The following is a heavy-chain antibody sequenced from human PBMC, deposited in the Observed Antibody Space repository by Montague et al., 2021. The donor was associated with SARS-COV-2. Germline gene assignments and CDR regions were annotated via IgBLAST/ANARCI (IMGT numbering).Heavy chain of an antibody. CDR1: GDSISPGNR. D-gene: IGHD1-26*01. J-gene: IGHJ4*02. V-gene: IGHV4/OR15-8*01. CDR3: ARKGSGRSDLAY. Sequence: SETLSLTCVVYGDSISPGNRAPRVSVHPGNAVAKVGRIYHTGSTKYKPSLKSRVSMSVDKSWNQFSLRLTSVTAADTAIYYCARKGSGRSDLAYWGQGTLVTVSS. CDR2: IYHTGST.